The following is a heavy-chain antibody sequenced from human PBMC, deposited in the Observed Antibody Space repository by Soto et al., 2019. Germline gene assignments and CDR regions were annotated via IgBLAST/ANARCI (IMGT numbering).Heavy chain of an antibody. Sequence: PGASLKISGNGSGYIFTNYWIGWVRQMPGKGLEWMGIIYPGDSDTKYILSFQGQVTISAEKSITTAYLQWSSLKASDTAMYYCASLSYYVSSGAFDYWGQGTLVTVSS. CDR2: IYPGDSDT. J-gene: IGHJ4*02. CDR3: ASLSYYVSSGAFDY. CDR1: GYIFTNYW. D-gene: IGHD3-22*01. V-gene: IGHV5-51*01.